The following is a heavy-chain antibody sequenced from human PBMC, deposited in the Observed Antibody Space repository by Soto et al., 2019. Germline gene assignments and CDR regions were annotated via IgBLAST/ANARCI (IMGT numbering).Heavy chain of an antibody. CDR1: GYTFTTCY. V-gene: IGHV1-2*02. J-gene: IGHJ6*02. Sequence: ASVKVSCKTSGYTFTTCYLHWVRQAPGQGLEWMGWIDPNSGVTKYAQKFQGRVTVTRDTSISTTYMELSSLTSDDTAVYYCAKENFKFDVWGQGTTVTVSS. CDR2: IDPNSGVT. D-gene: IGHD1-7*01. CDR3: AKENFKFDV.